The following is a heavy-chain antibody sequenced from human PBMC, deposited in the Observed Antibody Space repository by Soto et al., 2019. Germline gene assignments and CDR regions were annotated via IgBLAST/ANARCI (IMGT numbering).Heavy chain of an antibody. Sequence: QVQLVQSGAEVKKPGASVKVSCKASGYTFTSYGISWVRQAPGQGLEWMGWISAHNGNTNYAQKLQGRVTMTTDTSTSTAYMELRSLRSDDTAVYYCARGYDIVTHFTCYYYGMDVWGQGTTVTVSS. CDR3: ARGYDIVTHFTCYYYGMDV. CDR1: GYTFTSYG. CDR2: ISAHNGNT. J-gene: IGHJ6*02. D-gene: IGHD3-9*01. V-gene: IGHV1-18*01.